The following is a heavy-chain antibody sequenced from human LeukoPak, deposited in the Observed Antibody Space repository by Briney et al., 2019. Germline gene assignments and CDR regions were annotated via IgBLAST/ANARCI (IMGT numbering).Heavy chain of an antibody. V-gene: IGHV1-69*05. CDR1: GGTFSSYA. Sequence: SVKVSCKASGGTFSSYAISWVRQAPGQGLEWMGGIIPIFGTANYAQKFQGRVTITTDESTSIAYMELSSLRSEDTAVYYCARVRSYAIYYYYYMDVWGKGTTVTVSS. D-gene: IGHD2-8*01. CDR3: ARVRSYAIYYYYYMDV. J-gene: IGHJ6*03. CDR2: IIPIFGTA.